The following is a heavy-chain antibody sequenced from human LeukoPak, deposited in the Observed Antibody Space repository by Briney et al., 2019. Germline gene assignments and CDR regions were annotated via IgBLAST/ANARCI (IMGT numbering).Heavy chain of an antibody. J-gene: IGHJ4*02. CDR2: IKQDGSEK. CDR3: ARGSSGRWAFDY. D-gene: IGHD6-19*01. V-gene: IGHV3-7*04. Sequence: GGSLRLSCAASGFTFSSYWMSWVRQAPGRGLEWVANIKQDGSEKHYVDSVKGRFTISRDNAKNSLYLQMNSLRAEDTAVYYCARGSSGRWAFDYWGQGTLVTVSS. CDR1: GFTFSSYW.